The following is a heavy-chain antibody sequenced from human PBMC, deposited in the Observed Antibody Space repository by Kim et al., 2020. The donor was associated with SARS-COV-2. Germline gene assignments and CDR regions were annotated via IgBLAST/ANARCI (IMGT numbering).Heavy chain of an antibody. CDR2: ISSSSSYT. CDR3: ARAITMVRGVSAFDI. CDR1: GFTFSDYY. Sequence: GGSLRLSCAASGFTFSDYYMSWIRQAPGKGLEWVSYISSSSSYTNYADSVKGRFTISRDNAKNSLYLQMNSLRAEDTAVYYCARAITMVRGVSAFDIWGQRTMVTVSS. D-gene: IGHD3-10*01. V-gene: IGHV3-11*06. J-gene: IGHJ3*02.